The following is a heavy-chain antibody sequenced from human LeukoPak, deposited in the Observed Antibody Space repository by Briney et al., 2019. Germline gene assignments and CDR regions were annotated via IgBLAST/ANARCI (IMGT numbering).Heavy chain of an antibody. D-gene: IGHD4-17*01. Sequence: SETLSLTCTVSGGSISSSSYYWGWIRQPPGKGLEWIGSIYYSGSTYYNPSLKSRVTISVKTSKNQFSLKLSSVTAADTAVYYCARAPGTTFDYWGHGNMVTVSS. V-gene: IGHV4-39*01. CDR3: ARAPGTTFDY. CDR1: GGSISSSSYY. CDR2: IYYSGST. J-gene: IGHJ4*01.